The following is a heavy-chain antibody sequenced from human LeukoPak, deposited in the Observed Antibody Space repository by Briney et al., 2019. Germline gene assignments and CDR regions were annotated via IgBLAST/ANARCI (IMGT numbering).Heavy chain of an antibody. Sequence: ASVKVSCKASGYTFTVYYMHWVRQAPGQGLEWMGWINPNSGGTNYAQKFQGRVTMTRDTSISTAYMELSRLRSDDTAVYYCATMYSSGRRHFYYYYGMDVWGQGTTVTVSS. CDR3: ATMYSSGRRHFYYYYGMDV. D-gene: IGHD6-19*01. V-gene: IGHV1-2*02. CDR2: INPNSGGT. CDR1: GYTFTVYY. J-gene: IGHJ6*02.